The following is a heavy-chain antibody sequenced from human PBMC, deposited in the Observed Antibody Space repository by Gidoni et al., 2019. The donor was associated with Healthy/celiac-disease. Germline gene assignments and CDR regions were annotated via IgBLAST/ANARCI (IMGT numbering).Heavy chain of an antibody. D-gene: IGHD3-3*01. CDR1: GFTFSSYS. CDR2: ISSSSSTI. Sequence: EVQLVASGGGLVQPGGSLRLSCAASGFTFSSYSMNWVRQAPGKGLEWVSYISSSSSTIYYADSVKGRFTISRDNAKNSLYLQMNSLRAEDTAVYYCARVNDLGMDVWGQGTTVTVSS. V-gene: IGHV3-48*01. CDR3: ARVNDLGMDV. J-gene: IGHJ6*02.